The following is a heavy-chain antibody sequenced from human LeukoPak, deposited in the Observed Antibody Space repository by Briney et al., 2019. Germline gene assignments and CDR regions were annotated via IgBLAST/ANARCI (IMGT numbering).Heavy chain of an antibody. Sequence: GGSLRLSCAASGFTFSSYAMSWVRQAPGKGLEWVSVISGNGGTTDYAHSVKGRFTISRDTSKNTLYLQNSSLRYDDTAVYYCTVIGDTNHWGDGTLVTASS. CDR2: ISGNGGTT. J-gene: IGHJ4*03. CDR3: TVIGDTNH. V-gene: IGHV3-23*01. D-gene: IGHD3-16*02. CDR1: GFTFSSYA.